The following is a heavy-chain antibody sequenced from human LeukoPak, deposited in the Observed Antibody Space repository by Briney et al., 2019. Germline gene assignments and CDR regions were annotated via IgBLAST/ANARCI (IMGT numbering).Heavy chain of an antibody. CDR2: ISSSSSYI. CDR3: ARDPKYYYDSSGYLG. Sequence: AGGSLRLSCAASGFTFSSYSMNWVRQAPGKGLEWVSSISSSSSYIYYADSVKGRFTISRDNAKNSLYLQMNSLRAEDTAVYYCARDPKYYYDSSGYLGGGQGTLVTVSS. D-gene: IGHD3-22*01. CDR1: GFTFSSYS. V-gene: IGHV3-21*01. J-gene: IGHJ4*02.